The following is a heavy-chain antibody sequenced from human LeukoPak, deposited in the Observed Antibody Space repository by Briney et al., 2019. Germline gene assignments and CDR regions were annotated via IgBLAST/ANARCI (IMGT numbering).Heavy chain of an antibody. D-gene: IGHD5-18*01. CDR1: GGSISSSNW. CDR3: ARDSGTAMVSSWFDP. V-gene: IGHV4-4*02. CDR2: IYHSGST. J-gene: IGHJ5*02. Sequence: SETLSLTCAVSGGSISSSNWWSWVRQPPGKGLEWIGEIYHSGSTNYNPSLKSRVTISVDKSKNQFSLKLSSVTAADTAVYYCARDSGTAMVSSWFDPWGQGTLVTVSS.